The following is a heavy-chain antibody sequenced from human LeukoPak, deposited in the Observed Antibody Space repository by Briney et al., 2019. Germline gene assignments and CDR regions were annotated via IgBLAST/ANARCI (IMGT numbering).Heavy chain of an antibody. CDR2: INWNGGST. CDR1: GFTFDDYG. CDR3: ARDRSSGWGHAFDI. V-gene: IGHV3-20*04. J-gene: IGHJ3*02. D-gene: IGHD6-19*01. Sequence: GGSLRLSCAASGFTFDDYGMSWVRQAPGKGLEWVSSINWNGGSTGYADSVKGRFTISRDNAKNSLYLQMNSLRAEDTALYYCARDRSSGWGHAFDIWGQGTMVTVSS.